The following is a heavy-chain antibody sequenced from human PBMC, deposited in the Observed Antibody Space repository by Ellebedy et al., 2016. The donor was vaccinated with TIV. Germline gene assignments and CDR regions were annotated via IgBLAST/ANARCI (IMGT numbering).Heavy chain of an antibody. CDR1: GFTFSSYS. CDR2: ISSGNNYI. CDR3: ARGSDWGGSGPENH. V-gene: IGHV3-21*01. D-gene: IGHD3-10*01. Sequence: GESLKISCAASGFTFSSYSMNWVRQAPGRGLEWVSAISSGNNYIYNADSVKGRFTISRDDANKSLYLQMNSLRAEDTAIYYCARGSDWGGSGPENHWGQGTLVTVSS. J-gene: IGHJ5*02.